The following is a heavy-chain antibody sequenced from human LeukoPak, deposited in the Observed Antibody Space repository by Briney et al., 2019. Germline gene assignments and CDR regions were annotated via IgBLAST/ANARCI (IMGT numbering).Heavy chain of an antibody. V-gene: IGHV1-18*01. CDR3: ATHFYYYGSGSYYAFDP. CDR1: GYIFTSYG. Sequence: ASVKVSCKTSGYIFTSYGISWVRQAPGQGLEWMGGISAYNGNTNYARKFQGRVTMTTDTSTSTAYMELGSLRFGDTAVYYCATHFYYYGSGSYYAFDPWGQGTLVTVSS. D-gene: IGHD3-10*01. CDR2: ISAYNGNT. J-gene: IGHJ5*02.